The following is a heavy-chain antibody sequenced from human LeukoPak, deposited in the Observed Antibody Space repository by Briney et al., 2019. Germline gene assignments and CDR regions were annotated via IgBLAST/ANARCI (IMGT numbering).Heavy chain of an antibody. D-gene: IGHD5-18*01. V-gene: IGHV3-11*04. CDR1: GFTFSNYY. CDR2: ISPSGSTK. Sequence: KTGGSLRLSCAASGFTFSNYYMSWIRQAPGKGLEWVSYISPSGSTKKYADSVKGRFTISRDNAQNSLYLQMNSLRAEDTPVYYCASPVDTANNHYFDYWGQGTLVTVSS. J-gene: IGHJ4*02. CDR3: ASPVDTANNHYFDY.